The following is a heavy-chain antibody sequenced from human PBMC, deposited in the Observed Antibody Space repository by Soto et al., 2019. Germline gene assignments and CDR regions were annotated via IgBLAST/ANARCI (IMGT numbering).Heavy chain of an antibody. D-gene: IGHD2-15*01. J-gene: IGHJ4*02. V-gene: IGHV1-69*02. CDR3: ARARYCSGGSCYSGGPEFDY. CDR2: IIPILGIA. CDR1: GGTFSSYT. Sequence: QVQLVQSGAEVKKPGSSVKVSCKASGGTFSSYTISWVRQAPGQGLEWMGRIIPILGIANYAQKFQGRVTITADKSTSTAYMELNSLRSEDTAVYYCARARYCSGGSCYSGGPEFDYWGQGTLVTVSS.